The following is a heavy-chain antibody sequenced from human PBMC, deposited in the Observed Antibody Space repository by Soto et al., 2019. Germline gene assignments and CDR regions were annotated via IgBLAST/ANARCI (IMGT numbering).Heavy chain of an antibody. J-gene: IGHJ1*01. CDR3: TTARGTYGAEYFQH. D-gene: IGHD4-17*01. CDR2: IKSKTDGGTT. V-gene: IGHV3-15*01. Sequence: GGSLRLSCAASGFTFTNAWMSWVRQAPGKGLEWVGRIKSKTDGGTTDYAAPVKGRFTISRDDSKNTLYLQMNSLKTEDTAVYYCTTARGTYGAEYFQHWGQGTLVTVSS. CDR1: GFTFTNAW.